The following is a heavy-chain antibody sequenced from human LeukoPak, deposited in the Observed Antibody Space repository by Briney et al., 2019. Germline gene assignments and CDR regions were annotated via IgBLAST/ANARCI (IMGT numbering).Heavy chain of an antibody. Sequence: SVKVSCMASGGTFSSYAISWVRQAPGQGLEWMGGIIPIFGTANYAQKFQGRVTITTDESTSTAYMELSSLRSEDTAVYYCAPNYCSSTSCYQNWFDPWGQGTLVTVSS. D-gene: IGHD2-2*01. CDR1: GGTFSSYA. V-gene: IGHV1-69*05. CDR2: IIPIFGTA. CDR3: APNYCSSTSCYQNWFDP. J-gene: IGHJ5*02.